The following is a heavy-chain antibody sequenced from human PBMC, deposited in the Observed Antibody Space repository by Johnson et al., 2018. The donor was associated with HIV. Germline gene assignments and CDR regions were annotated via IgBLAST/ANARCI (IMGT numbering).Heavy chain of an antibody. CDR2: ISWNSGSI. J-gene: IGHJ3*02. CDR1: GFTFSSYA. V-gene: IGHV3-9*01. D-gene: IGHD1-26*01. CDR3: ARVMGATQVMGAFDI. Sequence: VQLVESGGGVVQPGGSLRLSCAASGFTFSSYAMHWVRQAPGKGLEWVSGISWNSGSIGYADSVKGRFTISRDNAKNSLYLQMNSLRAEDTAVYYCARVMGATQVMGAFDIWGQGTMVTVSS.